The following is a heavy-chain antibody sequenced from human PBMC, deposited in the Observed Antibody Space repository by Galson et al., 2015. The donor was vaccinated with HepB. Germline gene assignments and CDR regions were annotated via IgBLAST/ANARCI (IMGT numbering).Heavy chain of an antibody. CDR3: ARGVYSNYGPLYY. J-gene: IGHJ4*02. D-gene: IGHD4-11*01. CDR1: GGSISSSSYY. CDR2: IYCSGST. V-gene: IGHV4-39*07. Sequence: ETLSLTCTVSGGSISSSSYYWGWIRQPPGKGLEWTGSIYCSGSTYYNPSLKSRVTISVDTSKNQFSLKLSSVTAADTAVYYCARGVYSNYGPLYYWGQGTLVTVSS.